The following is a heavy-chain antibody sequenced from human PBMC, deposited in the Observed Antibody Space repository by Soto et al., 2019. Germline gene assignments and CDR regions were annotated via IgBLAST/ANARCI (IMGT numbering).Heavy chain of an antibody. D-gene: IGHD2-8*01. CDR2: IYWDDDK. CDR3: AHLVHRINIVLMVYAIRAEYFQH. Sequence: SGPTLVNPTQTLTLTCTFSGFSLSTSGVGVGWIRQPPGKALEWLALIYWDDDKRYSPSLKSRLTITKDTSKNQVVLTMTNMDPVDTATYYCAHLVHRINIVLMVYAIRAEYFQHWGQGTLVTVSS. J-gene: IGHJ1*01. V-gene: IGHV2-5*02. CDR1: GFSLSTSGVG.